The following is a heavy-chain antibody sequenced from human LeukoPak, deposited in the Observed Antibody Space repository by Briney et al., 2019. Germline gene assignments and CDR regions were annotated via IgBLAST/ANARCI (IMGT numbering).Heavy chain of an antibody. V-gene: IGHV4-4*02. CDR1: GGSISSSNW. CDR2: IYHSGST. D-gene: IGHD3-9*01. J-gene: IGHJ5*02. CDR3: ARGAYDILTGYYANWFDP. Sequence: SGTLSLTCAVSGGSISSSNWWRWVRQPPGKGLEWIGEIYHSGSTNYNPSLKSRVTISVDKSKNQFSLKLSSVTAADTAVYYCARGAYDILTGYYANWFDPWGQGTLVTVSS.